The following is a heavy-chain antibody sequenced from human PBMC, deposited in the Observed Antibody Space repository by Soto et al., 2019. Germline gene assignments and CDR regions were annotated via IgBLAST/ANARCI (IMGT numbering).Heavy chain of an antibody. J-gene: IGHJ4*02. Sequence: PSETLSLTCTVSGGTISTYFWNWIRQPPGKGLQWIGHIDYTGHTIYNPSLESRVSMSLDTSNNQFSLRLSSVTAADTAVYYCARRVCTXRTCDPPKDSWLASWGEGTLVTVSS. D-gene: IGHD2-8*01. CDR3: ARRVCTXRTCDPPKDSWLAS. CDR1: GGTISTYF. V-gene: IGHV4-59*08. CDR2: IDYTGHT.